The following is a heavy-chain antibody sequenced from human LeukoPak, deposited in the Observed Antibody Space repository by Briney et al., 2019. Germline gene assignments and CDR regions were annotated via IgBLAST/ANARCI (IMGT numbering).Heavy chain of an antibody. D-gene: IGHD3-22*01. Sequence: NPSETLSLTCTVSGGSISSSSYYWGWIRQPPGKGLEWIGSIYYSGSTYYNPSLKSRVTISVDTSKNRFSLKLSSVTAADTAVYYCARDHYDSSGYLHYFYYMDVWGKGTTVTVSS. CDR3: ARDHYDSSGYLHYFYYMDV. J-gene: IGHJ6*03. CDR2: IYYSGST. V-gene: IGHV4-39*07. CDR1: GGSISSSSYY.